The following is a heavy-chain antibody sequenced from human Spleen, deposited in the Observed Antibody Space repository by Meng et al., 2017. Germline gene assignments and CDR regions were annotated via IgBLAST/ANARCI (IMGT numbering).Heavy chain of an antibody. D-gene: IGHD6-13*01. Sequence: ASVKVSCKASEYTFTGYYMHWVRQAPGQGLEWVGRINPNGGGTDSALKFQGRVTMTGDTSISTAYMELSGLRSDDTAMYYCARDEDISAAGKLFGDYWGQGTLVTVSS. J-gene: IGHJ4*02. V-gene: IGHV1-2*06. CDR3: ARDEDISAAGKLFGDY. CDR2: INPNGGGT. CDR1: EYTFTGYY.